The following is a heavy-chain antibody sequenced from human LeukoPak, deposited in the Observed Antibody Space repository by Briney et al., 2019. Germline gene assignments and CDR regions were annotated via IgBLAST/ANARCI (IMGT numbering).Heavy chain of an antibody. CDR1: GGSISSDY. Sequence: PSETLSLTCTVSGGSISSDYWSWIRQPPGQGLELIGYMYNSGSTPSNPSLRSRVTISMNTSKNQFSLRLSSVTAADTAVYYCARGPGGGTYSDAFDIWGQGTMVTVSS. J-gene: IGHJ3*02. V-gene: IGHV4-59*13. CDR2: MYNSGST. CDR3: ARGPGGGTYSDAFDI. D-gene: IGHD1-26*01.